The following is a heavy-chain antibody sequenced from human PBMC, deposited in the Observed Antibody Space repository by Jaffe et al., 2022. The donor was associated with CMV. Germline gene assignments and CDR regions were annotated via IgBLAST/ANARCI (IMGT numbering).Heavy chain of an antibody. Sequence: QVNLVESGGGVVQVGGSLRLSCTASGFSFSNYGMNWVRQAPGKGLEWVARLSYHGGAENYADSVKGRFTISRDNSKNTLYLQMDSLTAEDAAVYFCAKEFQIYGDFLWYFDSWGQGTRVTVSS. CDR1: GFSFSNYG. CDR3: AKEFQIYGDFLWYFDS. D-gene: IGHD4-17*01. CDR2: LSYHGGAE. J-gene: IGHJ4*02. V-gene: IGHV3-30*18.